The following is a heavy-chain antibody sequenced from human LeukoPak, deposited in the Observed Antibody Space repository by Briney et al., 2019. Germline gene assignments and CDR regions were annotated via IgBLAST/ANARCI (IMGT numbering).Heavy chain of an antibody. V-gene: IGHV3-21*01. CDR3: ARDLARRLGYCSSTSCPRAPRNYYGMDV. J-gene: IGHJ6*02. D-gene: IGHD2-2*01. CDR1: GFTFSSYS. Sequence: GGSLRLSCAASGFTFSSYSMNWVRQAPGKGLEWVSSISSSSSYIYYADSVKGRFTISRDNAKNSLYLQMNSLRAEDTAVYYCARDLARRLGYCSSTSCPRAPRNYYGMDVWGQGTLVTVSS. CDR2: ISSSSSYI.